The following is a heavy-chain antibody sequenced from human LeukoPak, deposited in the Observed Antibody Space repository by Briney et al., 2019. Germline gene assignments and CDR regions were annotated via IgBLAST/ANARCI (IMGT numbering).Heavy chain of an antibody. CDR1: GGSISSSSYY. D-gene: IGHD4-11*01. J-gene: IGHJ5*02. V-gene: IGHV4-39*01. CDR3: ARNRLIDYSNGGGGVYNWFDP. CDR2: IYYSGST. Sequence: PSETLSLTCTVSGGSISSSSYYWGWIRQPPGKGLEWIGSIYYSGSTYYNPSLKSRVTISVDTSKNQFSLKLSSVTAADTAVYYCARNRLIDYSNGGGGVYNWFDPWGQGTLVTVSS.